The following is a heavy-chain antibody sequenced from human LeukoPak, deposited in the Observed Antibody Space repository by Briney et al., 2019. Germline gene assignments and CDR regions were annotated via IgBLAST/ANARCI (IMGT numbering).Heavy chain of an antibody. J-gene: IGHJ4*02. Sequence: GGSLRLSCAGFGFTFSTYSMYWVRQAPGEGLQWVSAISSTSSYIYYADSVKGRFTISRDNTKNTLYLQMNSLSAEDTALYYCARADYGNHYYFEYWGQGTLVTVSS. D-gene: IGHD4-17*01. CDR2: ISSTSSYI. CDR3: ARADYGNHYYFEY. CDR1: GFTFSTYS. V-gene: IGHV3-21*01.